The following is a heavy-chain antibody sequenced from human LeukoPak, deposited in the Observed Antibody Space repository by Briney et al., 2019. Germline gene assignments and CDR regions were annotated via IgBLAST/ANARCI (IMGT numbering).Heavy chain of an antibody. Sequence: ASVKVSCKASGYTLTSYDINWVRQATGQGLEWMGWMNPNSGKTGYAQKFQGRFTMTRNTSISTAYMELSSLRSEDTAVYYCARGPVAGSSSSWYVNYWGQGTLVTVSS. CDR3: ARGPVAGSSSSWYVNY. J-gene: IGHJ4*02. CDR1: GYTLTSYD. D-gene: IGHD6-13*01. V-gene: IGHV1-8*01. CDR2: MNPNSGKT.